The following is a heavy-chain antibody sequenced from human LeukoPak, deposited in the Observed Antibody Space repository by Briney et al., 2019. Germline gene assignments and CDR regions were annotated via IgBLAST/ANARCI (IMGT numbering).Heavy chain of an antibody. CDR1: GYSVSSSSYY. CDR3: ARSSWGGYDYFDY. D-gene: IGHD5-12*01. V-gene: IGHV4-39*07. J-gene: IGHJ4*02. CDR2: ILFCGWT. Sequence: SETLSLTCAGSGYSVSSSSYYWGWIRQSPEKGLEWFGTILFCGWTYYNPYLKSRVSISIDTSKNQFSLRLNSVTAADTAVYYCARSSWGGYDYFDYWGQGILVTVSS.